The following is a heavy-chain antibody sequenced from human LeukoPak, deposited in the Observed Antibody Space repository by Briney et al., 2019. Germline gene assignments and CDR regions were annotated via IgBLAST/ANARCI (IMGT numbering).Heavy chain of an antibody. V-gene: IGHV3-21*04. D-gene: IGHD3-9*01. CDR3: ARVKSDILTGYSQYYYYYYMDV. J-gene: IGHJ6*03. Sequence: GGSLRLSCAASGFTFSSYSMNWVRQAPGKGLEWVSSISSSSSYIYYADSVKGRFTIPRDNAKNSLYLQMNSLRAEDTALYYCARVKSDILTGYSQYYYYYYMDVWGKGTTVTVSS. CDR1: GFTFSSYS. CDR2: ISSSSSYI.